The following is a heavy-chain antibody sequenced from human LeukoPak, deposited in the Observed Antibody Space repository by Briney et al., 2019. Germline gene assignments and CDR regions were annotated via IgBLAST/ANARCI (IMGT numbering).Heavy chain of an antibody. CDR2: ISSNGNYI. J-gene: IGHJ4*02. Sequence: PGGSLRLSCAASGFTFNTYAMNWVRQAPGKGLEWISSISSNGNYIYYADSLKGRFTVSRDNANNSLYVQMISLRAEDTAVYYCAREYSYGCLDYWGQGTLVTVSS. CDR3: AREYSYGCLDY. CDR1: GFTFNTYA. V-gene: IGHV3-21*01. D-gene: IGHD5-18*01.